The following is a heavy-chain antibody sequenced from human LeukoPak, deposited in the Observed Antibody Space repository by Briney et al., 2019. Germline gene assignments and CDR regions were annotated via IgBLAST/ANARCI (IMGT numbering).Heavy chain of an antibody. CDR3: AKEGRSTTPGY. CDR2: ISSSSSLI. CDR1: GFTFSSSD. V-gene: IGHV3-21*01. J-gene: IGHJ4*02. D-gene: IGHD6-13*01. Sequence: GGSLRLSCAASGFTFSSSDMDWVRQAPGKGLEWVASISSSSSLIYYTDSVKGRFTISRDNAKNSLYLQMNSLRAEDTAVYFCAKEGRSTTPGYWGQGTLVTVPS.